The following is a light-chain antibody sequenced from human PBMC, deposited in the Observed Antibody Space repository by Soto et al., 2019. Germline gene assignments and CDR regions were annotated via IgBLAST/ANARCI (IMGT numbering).Light chain of an antibody. CDR3: QQTYKMPRT. CDR2: AAS. Sequence: DIQMTQSPSSLSASVGARVTITCRASQSISSYLNWYQQKPGKAPKLLIYAASSLQSGVPSRFSGSGSGTDFILTITSLQPADSATYYCQQTYKMPRTFGPGTKVDIK. CDR1: QSISSY. J-gene: IGKJ3*01. V-gene: IGKV1-39*01.